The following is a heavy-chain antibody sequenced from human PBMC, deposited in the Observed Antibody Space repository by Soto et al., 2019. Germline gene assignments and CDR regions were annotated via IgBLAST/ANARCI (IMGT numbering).Heavy chain of an antibody. CDR2: IKSNLDGATT. CDR3: TTDSRHLFDY. Sequence: VGSLRLSCAASGFTLSNARMIWVRQAPGKGLEWVGRIKSNLDGATTDYAAPVKGRFTISRDDSKNTLYLQMNSLKTEDTAVYYCTTDSRHLFDYWGQGTLVTVSS. J-gene: IGHJ4*02. V-gene: IGHV3-15*01. CDR1: GFTLSNAR.